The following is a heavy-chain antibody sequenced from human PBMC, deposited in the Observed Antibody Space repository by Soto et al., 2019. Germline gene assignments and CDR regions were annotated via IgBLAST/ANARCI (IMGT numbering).Heavy chain of an antibody. Sequence: PGESLKISCKGSGYSFTSYWIGWVRQMPGKGLEWMGIIYPGDSDTRYSPSFQGQVTISADKSISTAYLQWSSLKASDTAMYYCARLAVTRQQLVLLRDLYYYGMDVWGQGTTVTVSS. D-gene: IGHD6-13*01. CDR3: ARLAVTRQQLVLLRDLYYYGMDV. J-gene: IGHJ6*02. V-gene: IGHV5-51*01. CDR2: IYPGDSDT. CDR1: GYSFTSYW.